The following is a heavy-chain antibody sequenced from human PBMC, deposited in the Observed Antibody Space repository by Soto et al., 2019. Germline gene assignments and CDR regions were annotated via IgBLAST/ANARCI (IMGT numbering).Heavy chain of an antibody. CDR2: IYYSGST. Sequence: SETLSLTCTVSHGSISNYYWSWIRQPPGKGLEWIGNIYYSGSTNYNPSLKSRVTISLDLSKNQFSLKLTSVTAADTAVYFCAIRRAGYYYMDVWGKGTTVTVSS. J-gene: IGHJ6*03. D-gene: IGHD3-10*01. V-gene: IGHV4-59*01. CDR1: HGSISNYY. CDR3: AIRRAGYYYMDV.